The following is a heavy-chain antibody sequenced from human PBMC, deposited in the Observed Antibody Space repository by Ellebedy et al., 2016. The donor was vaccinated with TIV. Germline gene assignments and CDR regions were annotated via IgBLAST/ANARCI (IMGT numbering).Heavy chain of an antibody. D-gene: IGHD4-17*01. CDR1: GFTFSNAW. Sequence: PGGSLRLSCAASGFTFSNAWMNWVRQAPGKGLEWVGRIKSKTDGGTTDYAAPVKGRFTVSRDDSHNTLYLQMNSLKIEDTAVYYCTTDSMMTTVSAYPVDYWGQGTLVTVSS. CDR2: IKSKTDGGTT. CDR3: TTDSMMTTVSAYPVDY. J-gene: IGHJ4*02. V-gene: IGHV3-15*07.